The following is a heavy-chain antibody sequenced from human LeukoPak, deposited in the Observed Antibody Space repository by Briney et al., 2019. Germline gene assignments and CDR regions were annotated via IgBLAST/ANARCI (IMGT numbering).Heavy chain of an antibody. CDR2: IYPGDSDT. J-gene: IGHJ5*02. CDR1: GYSFTSYW. Sequence: KNGESLKISCKGSGYSFTSYWIGWVRQMPGKGLEWMGIIYPGDSDTRYSPSFQGQVTISADKSISTAYLQWSSLKASDTAMYYCARAGVIWSFEVNWFDPWGQGTLVTVSS. V-gene: IGHV5-51*01. CDR3: ARAGVIWSFEVNWFDP. D-gene: IGHD3-10*01.